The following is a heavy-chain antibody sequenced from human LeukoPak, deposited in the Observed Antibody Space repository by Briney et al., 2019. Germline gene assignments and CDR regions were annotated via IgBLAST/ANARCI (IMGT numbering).Heavy chain of an antibody. V-gene: IGHV4-34*01. Sequence: SETLSLTCAVYGGSFSGYYWSWIRQPPGKGLEWIGEINHSGGTNYNPSLKSRVTISVDTSKNQFSLKLSSVTAADTAVYYCARGPCLWASCYRRFDYWGQGTLVTVSS. J-gene: IGHJ4*02. CDR1: GGSFSGYY. CDR3: ARGPCLWASCYRRFDY. CDR2: INHSGGT. D-gene: IGHD2-2*02.